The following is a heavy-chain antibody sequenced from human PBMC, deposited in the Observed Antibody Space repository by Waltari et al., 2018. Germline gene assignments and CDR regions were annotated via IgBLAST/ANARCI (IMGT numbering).Heavy chain of an antibody. CDR3: ARGGYSSSWYGDAFDI. CDR2: IIPIFGTA. V-gene: IGHV1-69*14. J-gene: IGHJ3*02. CDR1: GGTFSSYA. D-gene: IGHD6-13*01. Sequence: QVQLVQSGAEVKKPGSSVKVSCKASGGTFSSYAISWVRQAPGQGLEWMGGIIPIFGTANDAQKFQGRVTITADKSTSTAYMELSSLRSEDTAVYYCARGGYSSSWYGDAFDIWGQGTMVTVSS.